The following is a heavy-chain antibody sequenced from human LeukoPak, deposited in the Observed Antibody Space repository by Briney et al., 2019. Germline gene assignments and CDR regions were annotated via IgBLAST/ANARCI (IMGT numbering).Heavy chain of an antibody. CDR3: ARDIAVAGHDAFDI. V-gene: IGHV1-2*02. CDR2: INPNSGGT. J-gene: IGHJ3*02. D-gene: IGHD6-19*01. CDR1: GYTFTGYY. Sequence: ASVKVSCKASGYTFTGYYMHWVRQAPGQGLEWMGWINPNSGGTNYAQKFQGRVTMTRDTSISTAYMELSRLRSDVTAVYYCARDIAVAGHDAFDIWGQGTMVTVSS.